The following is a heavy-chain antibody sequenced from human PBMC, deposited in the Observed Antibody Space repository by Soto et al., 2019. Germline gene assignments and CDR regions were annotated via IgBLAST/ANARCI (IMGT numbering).Heavy chain of an antibody. J-gene: IGHJ1*01. Sequence: ASVKVSCKASGYTFTSYGISWVRQAPGQGLEWMGWISAYNGNTNYAQKLQGRVTMTTDTSTSTAYMELRSLRSDGTAVYYCARDLGIMITFGGATEYFQHWGQGTLVTVSS. V-gene: IGHV1-18*01. CDR2: ISAYNGNT. CDR1: GYTFTSYG. D-gene: IGHD3-16*01. CDR3: ARDLGIMITFGGATEYFQH.